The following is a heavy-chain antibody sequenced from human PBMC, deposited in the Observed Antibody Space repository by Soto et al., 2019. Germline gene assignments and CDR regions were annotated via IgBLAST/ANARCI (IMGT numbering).Heavy chain of an antibody. D-gene: IGHD1-1*01. V-gene: IGHV3-53*01. CDR2: IYSGGST. CDR1: GFTVSSNY. CDR3: ARDSNWNPSDDFDL. J-gene: IGHJ3*01. Sequence: GGSLRLSCAASGFTVSSNYMSWVRQAPGKGLEWVSLIYSGGSTYYADSVKGRFTTSRDNSKNTLYLQMNSLRTEDTAVYYCARDSNWNPSDDFDLWGQGTMVTVSS.